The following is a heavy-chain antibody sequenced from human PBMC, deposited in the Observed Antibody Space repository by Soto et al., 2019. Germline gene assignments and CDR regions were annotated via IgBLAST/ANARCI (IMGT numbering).Heavy chain of an antibody. CDR1: GGSISSFY. J-gene: IGHJ4*02. Sequence: SETLSLTCTVSGGSISSFYWTWIRQPPGKGLEWIGYISYSGSTNYNPSLKSRVTISLDTSKTHFSLKLSSVTAADTAVYYCARIAGNDFWNNFDNWGQGTLVTVSS. V-gene: IGHV4-59*01. CDR3: ARIAGNDFWNNFDN. CDR2: ISYSGST. D-gene: IGHD3-3*01.